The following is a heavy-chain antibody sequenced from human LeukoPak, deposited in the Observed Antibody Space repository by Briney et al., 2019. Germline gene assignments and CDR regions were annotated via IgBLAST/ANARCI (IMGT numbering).Heavy chain of an antibody. Sequence: GRSLRLSCAASGFTFNSYWMHWVRQAPGKGLVWVSRIKSDGSTRYADSVKGRFTISRDNAKNTVSLQMTSLRAEDTGVYYCARAPSEIGGYYPEYFRHWGQGTLVIVSS. CDR2: IKSDGST. J-gene: IGHJ1*01. CDR3: ARAPSEIGGYYPEYFRH. D-gene: IGHD3-22*01. V-gene: IGHV3-74*01. CDR1: GFTFNSYW.